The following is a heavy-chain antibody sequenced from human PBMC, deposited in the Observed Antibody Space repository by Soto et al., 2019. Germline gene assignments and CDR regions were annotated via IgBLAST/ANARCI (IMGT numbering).Heavy chain of an antibody. CDR1: GGTFSTYA. CDR2: IIPIFGTA. CDR3: ARDPTGIAVAGTYNWFDP. D-gene: IGHD6-19*01. Sequence: QVQLVQSGAEVKRPGSSVKVSCKASGGTFSTYAISWVRQAPGQGLEWMGGIIPIFGTANYAQKFQGRVTITAXEXTXPXXMELSSMRSEATAVYYSARDPTGIAVAGTYNWFDPWGQGTLVTVSS. V-gene: IGHV1-69*12. J-gene: IGHJ5*02.